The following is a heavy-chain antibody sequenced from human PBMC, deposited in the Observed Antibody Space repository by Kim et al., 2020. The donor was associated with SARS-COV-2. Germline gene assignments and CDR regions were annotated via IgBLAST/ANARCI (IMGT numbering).Heavy chain of an antibody. V-gene: IGHV4-31*03. CDR1: GGSISSGGYY. J-gene: IGHJ5*02. CDR3: ARAPGPWLAGGDDWFDP. Sequence: SETLSLTCTVSGGSISSGGYYWSWIRQHPGKGLEWIGYIYYSGSTYYNPSLKSRVTISVDTSKNQFSLKLSSVTAADTSVYYCARAPGPWLAGGDDWFDPQGQGTLVTVSS. D-gene: IGHD6-19*01. CDR2: IYYSGST.